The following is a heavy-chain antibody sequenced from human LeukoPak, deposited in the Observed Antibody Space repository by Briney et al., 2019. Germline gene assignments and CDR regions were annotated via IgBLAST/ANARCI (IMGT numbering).Heavy chain of an antibody. CDR1: GFTFSNFA. D-gene: IGHD3-10*01. Sequence: GGSLRLSCVASGFTFSNFAIHWVRQAPGKGLEWVAVISYDGTLRFYTDSVKGRFTISRDNSKSTLYIQMNSLRAEDTAVYYCARAKPKNMVRGLIMRRESRYYFDYWGQGTLVTVSS. CDR2: ISYDGTLR. V-gene: IGHV3-30*14. CDR3: ARAKPKNMVRGLIMRRESRYYFDY. J-gene: IGHJ4*02.